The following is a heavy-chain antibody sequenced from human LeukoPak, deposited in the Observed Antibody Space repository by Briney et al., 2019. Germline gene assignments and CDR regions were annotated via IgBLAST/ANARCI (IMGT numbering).Heavy chain of an antibody. CDR3: ASKEGKVVTPYYYYYMDV. Sequence: SVKVSCKASGYTFTNYGISWVRQAPGQGLEWMGRIIPIFGTANYAQKFQGRVTITTDESTSTAYMELSSLRSEDTAVYYCASKEGKVVTPYYYYYMDVRGKGTTVTVSS. CDR1: GYTFTNYG. D-gene: IGHD4-23*01. J-gene: IGHJ6*03. CDR2: IIPIFGTA. V-gene: IGHV1-69*05.